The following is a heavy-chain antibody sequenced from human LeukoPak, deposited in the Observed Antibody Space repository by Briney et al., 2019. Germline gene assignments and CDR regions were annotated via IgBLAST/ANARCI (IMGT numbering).Heavy chain of an antibody. CDR1: GFTFNSFS. CDR3: ARGVATTDY. CDR2: ISSDGSNE. Sequence: GGSLRLSCVASGFTFNSFSVHWVRQAPGEGLEWVSAISSDGSNEHYADSVKGRFTVSRDNSKNTVYLQVNCLRPGDTAVYYCARGVATTDYWGQGTLVTVSS. V-gene: IGHV3-30*04. J-gene: IGHJ4*02. D-gene: IGHD5-12*01.